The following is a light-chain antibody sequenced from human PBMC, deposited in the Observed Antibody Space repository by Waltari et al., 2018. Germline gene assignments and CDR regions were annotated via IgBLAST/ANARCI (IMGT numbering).Light chain of an antibody. Sequence: QSPLTPPPSVSRSPGQSLPISCPGNSSYVGGFHSASWYQQHPSKAPKLMLYEVSKRPSGSSLRFSASKSGNTASLTISGIQAEDEADYYCSTHTPSNVVFGGGTKLT. CDR1: SSYVGGFHS. CDR3: STHTPSNVV. CDR2: EVS. J-gene: IGLJ2*01. V-gene: IGLV2-14*01.